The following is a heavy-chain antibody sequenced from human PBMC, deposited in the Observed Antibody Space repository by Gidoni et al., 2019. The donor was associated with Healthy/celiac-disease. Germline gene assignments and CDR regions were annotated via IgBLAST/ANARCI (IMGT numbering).Heavy chain of an antibody. CDR3: ARSSLKDLKLDFDY. CDR2: TYYRSKWYN. CDR1: GDSVSSNSAA. Sequence: VQLQQSGPGLVTPSQTLSLTCSISGDSVSSNSAAWNWIRQSPSRGLEWLGRTYYRSKWYNDYAVSVKSRITINPDTSKNQFSLQLNSVTPEDTAVYYCARSSLKDLKLDFDYWGQGTLVTVSS. J-gene: IGHJ4*02. D-gene: IGHD1-1*01. V-gene: IGHV6-1*01.